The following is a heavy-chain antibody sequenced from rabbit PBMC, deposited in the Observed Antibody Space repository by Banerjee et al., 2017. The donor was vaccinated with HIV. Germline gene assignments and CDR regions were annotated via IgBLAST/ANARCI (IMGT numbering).Heavy chain of an antibody. CDR1: GFSFSNIYY. V-gene: IGHV1S45*01. CDR3: ARGANVVGNAYAL. CDR2: IYTGDGDT. D-gene: IGHD6-1*01. J-gene: IGHJ6*01. Sequence: QQQLEESGGGLVQPEGSLTLTCTASGFSFSNIYYMCWVRQAPGKGLEWIGCIYTGDGDTYYASWAKGRFTLSKTSSTTVTLQMTTLTAADTATYFCARGANVVGNAYALWGPGTLVTVS.